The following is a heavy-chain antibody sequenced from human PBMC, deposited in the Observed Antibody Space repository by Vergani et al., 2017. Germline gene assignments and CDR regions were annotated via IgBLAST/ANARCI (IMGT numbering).Heavy chain of an antibody. Sequence: QVQLVQSGAEVKKPGSSVKVSCKASGGTFSSYTISWVRQAPGQGLEWMGRIIPILGIANYAQKFQGRVTITADKSTSTAYMELSSLRSEDTAVYYCAXAEGDYGDLPYDYWGQGTLVTVSS. CDR2: IIPILGIA. D-gene: IGHD4-17*01. J-gene: IGHJ4*02. CDR1: GGTFSSYT. CDR3: AXAEGDYGDLPYDY. V-gene: IGHV1-69*02.